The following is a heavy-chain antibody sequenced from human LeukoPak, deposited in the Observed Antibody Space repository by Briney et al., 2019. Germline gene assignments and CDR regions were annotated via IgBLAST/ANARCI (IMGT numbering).Heavy chain of an antibody. CDR1: GFNFSSYW. V-gene: IGHV3-74*01. CDR3: AGGGAAMAYY. Sequence: PGGSLRLSCAASGFNFSSYWMHWVRQAPGEGLVWVSRINSDGSSTSYADSMKGRFTISRDNAKNTLYLQMNSLRVEDTAVYYCAGGGAAMAYYWGQGTLVTVSS. D-gene: IGHD5-18*01. J-gene: IGHJ4*02. CDR2: INSDGSST.